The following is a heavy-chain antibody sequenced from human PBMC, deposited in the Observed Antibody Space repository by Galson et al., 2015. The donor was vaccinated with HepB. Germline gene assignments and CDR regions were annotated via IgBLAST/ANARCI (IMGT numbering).Heavy chain of an antibody. CDR2: INPSGGST. V-gene: IGHV1-46*03. CDR3: ASVNSGIAAAGYFDY. J-gene: IGHJ4*02. D-gene: IGHD6-13*01. Sequence: SVKVSCKASGYTFTSYYMHWARQAPGQGLEWMGIINPSGGSTSYAQKFQGRVTMTRDTSTSTVYMELSSLRSEDTAVYYCASVNSGIAAAGYFDYWGQGTLVTVSS. CDR1: GYTFTSYY.